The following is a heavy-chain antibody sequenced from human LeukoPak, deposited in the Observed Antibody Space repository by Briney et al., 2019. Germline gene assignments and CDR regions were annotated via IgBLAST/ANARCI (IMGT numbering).Heavy chain of an antibody. CDR2: IYYSGST. CDR3: ASLMPYYYDSSGSP. D-gene: IGHD3-22*01. J-gene: IGHJ5*02. Sequence: SETLSLTCTVSGGSISSYYWSWIRQPPGKGLEWIGYIYYSGSTNYNPSLKSRVTISVDTSKNQFSLKLSSVTAADTAVYYCASLMPYYYDSSGSPWGQGTLVTVSS. CDR1: GGSISSYY. V-gene: IGHV4-59*12.